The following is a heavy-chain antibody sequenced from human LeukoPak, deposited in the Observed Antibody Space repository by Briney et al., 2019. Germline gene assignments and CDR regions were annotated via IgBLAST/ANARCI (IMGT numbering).Heavy chain of an antibody. V-gene: IGHV3-23*01. J-gene: IGHJ4*02. CDR1: GFSFSNHG. Sequence: GGSLRLFCAASGFSFSNHGMNWVRQAPGKGLEWLSGISPRGGGTYYADSVKGRSTISRDDSKRTLSLQMNSLRVEDTAVYYCARDLAWGAFDYWGQGTLVSVSS. CDR3: ARDLAWGAFDY. D-gene: IGHD7-27*01. CDR2: ISPRGGGT.